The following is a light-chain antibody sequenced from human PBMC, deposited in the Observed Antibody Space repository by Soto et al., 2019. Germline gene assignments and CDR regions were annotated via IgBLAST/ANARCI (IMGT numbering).Light chain of an antibody. CDR1: SSDVGGYNY. Sequence: QSALTQPASVAGSPGQSITISCTGTSSDVGGYNYVSWYQHHPGKAPKLLIYDVSNRPSGVSNRFSGSKSDNTASLTLSGLQPEDEADYYCSSYTTSNTRQIVFGTGTKLTVL. V-gene: IGLV2-14*03. CDR3: SSYTTSNTRQIV. J-gene: IGLJ1*01. CDR2: DVS.